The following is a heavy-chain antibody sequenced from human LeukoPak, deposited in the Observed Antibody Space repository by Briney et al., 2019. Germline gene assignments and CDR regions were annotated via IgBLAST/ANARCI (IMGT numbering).Heavy chain of an antibody. Sequence: SEALSLTCTVSGGSISSSSYYWGWIRQPPGKGLEWIGSIYYSGSTYYNPSLKSRVTISVDTSKNQFSLKLSSVTAADTAVYYCARLVAAARPDPWGQGTLVTVSS. J-gene: IGHJ5*02. D-gene: IGHD6-6*01. CDR1: GGSISSSSYY. CDR2: IYYSGST. CDR3: ARLVAAARPDP. V-gene: IGHV4-39*01.